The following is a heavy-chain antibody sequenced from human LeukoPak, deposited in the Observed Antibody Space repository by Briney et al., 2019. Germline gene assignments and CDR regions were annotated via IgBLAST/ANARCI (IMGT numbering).Heavy chain of an antibody. Sequence: PGGSLDLSCAAPGFPFSNYAMSWVRRAPGKGLEWVSSIRGNGARTDYADSVKGRFTISRDNSKNTLYLQMNSLRAEDTAVYYCAKHQQIYGDSLMDVWGQGTTVTVSS. J-gene: IGHJ6*02. V-gene: IGHV3-23*01. CDR2: IRGNGART. D-gene: IGHD4-17*01. CDR1: GFPFSNYA. CDR3: AKHQQIYGDSLMDV.